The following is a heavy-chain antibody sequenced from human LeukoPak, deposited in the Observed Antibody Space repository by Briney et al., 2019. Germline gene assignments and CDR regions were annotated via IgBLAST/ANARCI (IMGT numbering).Heavy chain of an antibody. CDR1: GFTFSTYT. J-gene: IGHJ4*02. D-gene: IGHD2/OR15-2a*01. Sequence: GGSLRLSCAASGFTFSTYTINWVRQAPGKGLELVSYISSSSSTIYYADSVRGRFTISRDNAKNSVYVQMNSLRAEDTAVYYCARVLEYGGRGRNYYFDYWGQGTLVTVSS. CDR3: ARVLEYGGRGRNYYFDY. CDR2: ISSSSSTI. V-gene: IGHV3-48*01.